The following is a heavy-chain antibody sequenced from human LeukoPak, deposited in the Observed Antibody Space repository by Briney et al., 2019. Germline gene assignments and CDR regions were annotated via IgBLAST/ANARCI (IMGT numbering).Heavy chain of an antibody. CDR2: IYSGGST. D-gene: IGHD1-1*01. J-gene: IGHJ2*01. CDR1: GFTVSSNY. CDR3: ARDWNARYFDL. V-gene: IGHV3-66*01. Sequence: PGGSLRLSCAASGFTVSSNYMSWVRQAPGKGLEWVSVIYSGGSTYYADSVKGRFTISRDNSKNTLYLQMNSLRAEDTAVYYCARDWNARYFDLWGRGTLVTVSS.